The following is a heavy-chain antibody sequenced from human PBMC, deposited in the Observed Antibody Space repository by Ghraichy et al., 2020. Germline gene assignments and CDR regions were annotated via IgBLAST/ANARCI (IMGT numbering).Heavy chain of an antibody. CDR3: AKTINNGYDYYNNMDV. Sequence: GGSLRLSCAASGFTFSNCGMHWVRQAPGKGLEWVAFIRFDGTNEYYADSVKGRFTISRDNSKNMLYVQMNSLRAEDTAVYYCAKTINNGYDYYNNMDVWGKGTTVTVSS. V-gene: IGHV3-30*02. CDR2: IRFDGTNE. J-gene: IGHJ6*03. D-gene: IGHD2-8*01. CDR1: GFTFSNCG.